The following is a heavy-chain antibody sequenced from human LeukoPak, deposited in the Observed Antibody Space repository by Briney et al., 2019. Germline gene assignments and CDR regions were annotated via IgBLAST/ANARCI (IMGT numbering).Heavy chain of an antibody. Sequence: ASVKVSCKASGYTFTSYGISWVRQAPGQGLEWMGWISAYNGNTNYAQKLQGRVTMTTDTSTSTAYKELRSLRSDDTAVYYCARFGFSAAGTGWFDPWGQGTLVTVSS. V-gene: IGHV1-18*01. CDR1: GYTFTSYG. CDR2: ISAYNGNT. CDR3: ARFGFSAAGTGWFDP. J-gene: IGHJ5*02. D-gene: IGHD6-13*01.